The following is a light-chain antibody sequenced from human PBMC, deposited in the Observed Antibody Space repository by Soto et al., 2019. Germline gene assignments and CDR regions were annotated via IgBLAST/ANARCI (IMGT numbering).Light chain of an antibody. CDR1: QSVLYSSNNKNY. CDR2: WAS. V-gene: IGKV4-1*01. Sequence: DIVMTQSPDSLSVSLGERATINCKSSQSVLYSSNNKNYLAWYQQKPGQPPKLLIYWASTRESGVPDRFSGRGSGTDFTLTISSMQAEDVAVYYCQQYYSTSYTFGQGNKLEIK. CDR3: QQYYSTSYT. J-gene: IGKJ2*01.